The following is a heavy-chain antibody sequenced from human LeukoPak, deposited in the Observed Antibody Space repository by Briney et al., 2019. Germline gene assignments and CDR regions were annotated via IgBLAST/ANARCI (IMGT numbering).Heavy chain of an antibody. V-gene: IGHV3-7*01. D-gene: IGHD2-15*01. J-gene: IGHJ4*02. CDR3: ARYFSGGSCYTH. CDR2: INHDGSEE. Sequence: PGGSLRLSCAASGFTFSIYWMSWVRQAPGKGLEWVANINHDGSEEYYVDSVKGRFTISRDNAKNSLYLQLNSLRAEDTAVYYCARYFSGGSCYTHWGQGSLVTVSS. CDR1: GFTFSIYW.